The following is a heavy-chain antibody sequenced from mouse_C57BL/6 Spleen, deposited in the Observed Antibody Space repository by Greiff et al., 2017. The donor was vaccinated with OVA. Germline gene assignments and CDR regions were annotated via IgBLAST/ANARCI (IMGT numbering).Heavy chain of an antibody. CDR1: GFSLTSYG. D-gene: IGHD1-1*01. Sequence: QVQLQQSGPGLVAPSQSLSITCTVSGFSLTSYGVHWVRQPPGKGLEWLVVIWSDGSTTYNSALKSRLSISKDNSKSQVFLKMNSLQTDDTAMYYCARHAYGSYWYFDVWGTGTTVTVSS. J-gene: IGHJ1*03. CDR2: IWSDGST. CDR3: ARHAYGSYWYFDV. V-gene: IGHV2-6-1*01.